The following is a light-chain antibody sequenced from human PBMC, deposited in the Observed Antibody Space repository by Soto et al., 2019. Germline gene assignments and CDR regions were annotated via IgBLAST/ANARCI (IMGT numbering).Light chain of an antibody. CDR1: QNLSRYF. V-gene: IGKV3-20*01. Sequence: EGVLTQSPGTLSLSPGDRASLSCMASQNLSRYFLAWYQQKPGQAPRLLIYAASNRATGIPDRFSGSGSGADFTLSISRLEPEDFAVYYCQQYDSSPWTFGQGTKVDNK. CDR2: AAS. CDR3: QQYDSSPWT. J-gene: IGKJ1*01.